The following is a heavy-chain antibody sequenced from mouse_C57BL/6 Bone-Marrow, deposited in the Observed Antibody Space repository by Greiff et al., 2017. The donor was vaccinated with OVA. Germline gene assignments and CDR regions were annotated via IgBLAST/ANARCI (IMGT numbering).Heavy chain of an antibody. CDR2: IDPENGDT. V-gene: IGHV14-4*01. J-gene: IGHJ1*03. Sequence: FQIQPSGGDLVRPGATVKLSCTASGFNITDDYMHWVKQRPEQGLEWIGWIDPENGDTEYASKFQGKATITADTSSNTAYLQLSRLASEDAAVYYCSSWSWYFDYWGKGTTVTVSA. CDR3: SSWSWYFDY. CDR1: GFNITDDY.